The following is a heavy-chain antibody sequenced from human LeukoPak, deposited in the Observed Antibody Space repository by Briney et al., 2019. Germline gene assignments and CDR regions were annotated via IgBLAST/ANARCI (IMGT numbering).Heavy chain of an antibody. D-gene: IGHD3-22*01. Sequence: GASVKVSCKASGGTFSSYAISWVRQAPGQGLEWMGGIIPIFGTANYAQKFQGRVTITTDESTSTAYMELSSLRSEDTAVYYCARGSQYYDSSGYYSYYFDYWGQGPLVTVSS. CDR1: GGTFSSYA. CDR3: ARGSQYYDSSGYYSYYFDY. CDR2: IIPIFGTA. J-gene: IGHJ4*02. V-gene: IGHV1-69*05.